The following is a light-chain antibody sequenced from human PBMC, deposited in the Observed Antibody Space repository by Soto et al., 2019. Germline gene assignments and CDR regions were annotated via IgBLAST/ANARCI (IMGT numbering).Light chain of an antibody. CDR3: QQYDTSPWT. Sequence: EVVLTQSPGTLSLAAGERATLSCRASQSVSSNYLAWYQQKPGQSPRLLIYGASNRASGISDRFSGSGSGTDFTLTIYRLEPEYFAVYYCQQYDTSPWTFGQGTKVDIK. J-gene: IGKJ1*01. CDR2: GAS. CDR1: QSVSSNY. V-gene: IGKV3-20*01.